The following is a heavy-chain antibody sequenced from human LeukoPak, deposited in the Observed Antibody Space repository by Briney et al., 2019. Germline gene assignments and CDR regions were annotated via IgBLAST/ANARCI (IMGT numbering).Heavy chain of an antibody. CDR1: GGSISSSNW. V-gene: IGHV4-4*02. Sequence: SETLSLTCAVSGGSISSSNWWSWVRQPPGKGLEWIGVIYHSGSANYNPSLKSRVTTSVDKSKNQFSLKLSSVTAADTAVYYCARESRFLEWLDPSYYYYGMDVWGQGTRSSSP. CDR2: IYHSGSA. D-gene: IGHD3-3*01. J-gene: IGHJ6*02. CDR3: ARESRFLEWLDPSYYYYGMDV.